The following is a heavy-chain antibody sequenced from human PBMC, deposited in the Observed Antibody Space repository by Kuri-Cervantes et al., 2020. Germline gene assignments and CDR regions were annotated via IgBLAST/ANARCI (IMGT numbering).Heavy chain of an antibody. J-gene: IGHJ6*02. Sequence: SVKVSCKASGGTFSSYAISWVRQAPGQGLEWMGGIIPIFGTASYAQKFQGRVTITADESTSTAYMELSSLRSEDTAVYYCARDRATVTTETKPRRHGMDVWGQGTTVTVSS. CDR1: GGTFSSYA. CDR3: ARDRATVTTETKPRRHGMDV. V-gene: IGHV1-69*13. D-gene: IGHD4-17*01. CDR2: IIPIFGTA.